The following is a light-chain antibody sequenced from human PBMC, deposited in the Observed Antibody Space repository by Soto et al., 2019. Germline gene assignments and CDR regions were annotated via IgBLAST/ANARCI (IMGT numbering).Light chain of an antibody. CDR3: QQYGTSPLT. CDR1: QTVKNNY. CDR2: GAS. Sequence: ETVLTQSPGTLSLSPGEGATLSCRASQTVKNNYLAWYQQRRGLAPRLLVYGASGRATGIPDRFSGSGSGTNFTLTIPRLDPEVFAVYYCQQYGTSPLTFGGGTKVDIK. V-gene: IGKV3-20*01. J-gene: IGKJ4*02.